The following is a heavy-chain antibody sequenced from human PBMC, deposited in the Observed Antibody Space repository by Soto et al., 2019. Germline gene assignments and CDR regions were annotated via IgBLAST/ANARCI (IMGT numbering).Heavy chain of an antibody. CDR1: GGSITSSGSA. CDR3: ARQGLLRRHFDY. V-gene: IGHV4-39*01. J-gene: IGHJ4*02. D-gene: IGHD3-22*01. Sequence: SETLSLTCNASGGSITSSGSAWGWIRQSPGKGLEWIGSIDYSGSTYYNPSLKGRVTISVDTSKNQFSLKLSSVTAADTAAYYCARQGLLRRHFDYWGQGTLVTVSS. CDR2: IDYSGST.